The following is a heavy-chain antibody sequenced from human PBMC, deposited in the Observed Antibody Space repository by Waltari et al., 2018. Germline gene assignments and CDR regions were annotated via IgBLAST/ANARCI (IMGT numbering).Heavy chain of an antibody. V-gene: IGHV1-69*04. CDR1: GGTFSSYA. Sequence: QVQLVQSGAEVKKPGSSVKVSCMASGGTFSSYAISWVRQAPGQGLEWMGGIIPILGIANYAQKFQGRVTITADESTSTAYMELSSLRSEDTAVYYCATVSLRLEFAIRGEFDYWGQGTLVTVSS. J-gene: IGHJ4*02. D-gene: IGHD2-21*01. CDR2: IIPILGIA. CDR3: ATVSLRLEFAIRGEFDY.